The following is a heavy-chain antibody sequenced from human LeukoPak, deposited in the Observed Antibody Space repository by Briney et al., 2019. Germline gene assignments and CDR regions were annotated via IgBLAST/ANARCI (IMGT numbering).Heavy chain of an antibody. J-gene: IGHJ4*02. V-gene: IGHV3-9*01. CDR1: GFTFDDYA. CDR3: AKDGSSGWFPRSVDY. D-gene: IGHD6-19*01. Sequence: GGSLRLSCAASGFTFDDYAMHWVRQAPGKGLEWVSGISWNSGSIGYADSVKGRFTISRDNAKNSLYLQMNSLRAEDTALYYCAKDGSSGWFPRSVDYWGQGTLVTVSS. CDR2: ISWNSGSI.